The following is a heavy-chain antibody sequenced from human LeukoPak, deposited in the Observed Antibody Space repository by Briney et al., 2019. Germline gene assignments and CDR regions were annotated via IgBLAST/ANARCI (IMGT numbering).Heavy chain of an antibody. Sequence: SETLSLTCTVSGGSISSSSYYWGWIRQPPGKGLEWIGSIYYSGSTYYNPSLKSRVTISVDTSKNQFSLKLSSVTAADTAVYYCARGSLWTIFGVVWSQYHQGQFDYWGQGTLVTVSS. J-gene: IGHJ4*02. V-gene: IGHV4-39*07. D-gene: IGHD3-3*01. CDR2: IYYSGST. CDR3: ARGSLWTIFGVVWSQYHQGQFDY. CDR1: GGSISSSSYY.